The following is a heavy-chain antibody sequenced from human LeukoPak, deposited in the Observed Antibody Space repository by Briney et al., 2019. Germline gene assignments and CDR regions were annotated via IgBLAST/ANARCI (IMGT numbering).Heavy chain of an antibody. V-gene: IGHV4-34*01. J-gene: IGHJ1*01. D-gene: IGHD1-1*01. CDR1: GGSFSGYY. CDR2: IKYSGST. Sequence: PSETLSLTCAVYGGSFSGYYWGWIRQPPGKGLEWDGEIKYSGSTKSNPSIKSRVTISVDTSKNQFSLKLSSVTAADTAVYYCARGPGFQHWGQGTLVTVSS. CDR3: ARGPGFQH.